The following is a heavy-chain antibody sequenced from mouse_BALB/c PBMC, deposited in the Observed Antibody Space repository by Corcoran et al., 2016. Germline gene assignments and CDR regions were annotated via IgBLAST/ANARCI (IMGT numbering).Heavy chain of an antibody. CDR3: SRDWDWYFDV. J-gene: IGHJ1*01. Sequence: EVQLQPSGPELVKPGASVKMSCKAAGYTFSDYYLKCVKQSDGNSLGWIGDINPNNGGTSYNQKLKGKATLNVDKSSSTAYMQLNSLTSEDSAVYYWSRDWDWYFDVWGAGTTVTVSS. CDR2: INPNNGGT. CDR1: GYTFSDYY. V-gene: IGHV1-26*01. D-gene: IGHD4-1*01.